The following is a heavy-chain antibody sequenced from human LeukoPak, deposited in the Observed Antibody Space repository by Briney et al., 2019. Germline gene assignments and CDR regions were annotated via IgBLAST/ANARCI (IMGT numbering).Heavy chain of an antibody. CDR2: ISGRGGST. CDR3: AKDYSYDSPLPPYSDY. D-gene: IGHD3-16*01. V-gene: IGHV3-23*01. Sequence: GGSLRLSCAASGFTFSTYAMSWVRQAPGKGLGWVSSISGRGGSTYYVGSVKGRFTISRDNSTNTLYLKMNSLRAAATAVYYCAKDYSYDSPLPPYSDYWGQGTLVTASS. J-gene: IGHJ4*02. CDR1: GFTFSTYA.